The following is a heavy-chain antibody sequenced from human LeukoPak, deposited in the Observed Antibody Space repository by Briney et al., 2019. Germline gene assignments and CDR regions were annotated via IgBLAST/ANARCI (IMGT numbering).Heavy chain of an antibody. D-gene: IGHD1-26*01. CDR3: ARGLVGAMGLLSPWFDP. Sequence: ASVNVSCKASGYTFTSYGISWVRQAPGQGLEWMGWISAYNGNTNYAQKLQGRVTMTTDTSTSTAYMELRSLRSDDTAVYYCARGLVGAMGLLSPWFDPWGQGTLVTVSS. CDR2: ISAYNGNT. J-gene: IGHJ5*02. CDR1: GYTFTSYG. V-gene: IGHV1-18*01.